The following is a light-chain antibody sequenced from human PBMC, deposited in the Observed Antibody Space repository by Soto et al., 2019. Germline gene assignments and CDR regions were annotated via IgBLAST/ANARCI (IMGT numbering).Light chain of an antibody. Sequence: SVLTQPRSVSGSPGQSVTISCTGTSSDVGAYNYVSWYQQHPAKAPNLMIYDVSKRPSGVPDRFSGSKSGNTASLTISGLQAEDEGDYYCCSSANSAYVFGTGSKVTV. CDR1: SSDVGAYNY. V-gene: IGLV2-11*01. CDR2: DVS. CDR3: CSSANSAYV. J-gene: IGLJ1*01.